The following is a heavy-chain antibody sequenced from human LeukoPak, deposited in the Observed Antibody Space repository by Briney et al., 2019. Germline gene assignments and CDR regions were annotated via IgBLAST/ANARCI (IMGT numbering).Heavy chain of an antibody. CDR1: GGSISSYY. CDR2: IYYSGST. CDR3: ASSYAGYYYDSSGFDY. Sequence: PSETLSLTCTVSGGSISSYYWSWIRQPPGKGLEWIGYIYYSGSTNYSPSLKSRVTVSVDTSKNQFSLKLSSVTAADTAVYYCASSYAGYYYDSSGFDYWGQGTLVTVSS. V-gene: IGHV4-59*01. J-gene: IGHJ4*02. D-gene: IGHD3-22*01.